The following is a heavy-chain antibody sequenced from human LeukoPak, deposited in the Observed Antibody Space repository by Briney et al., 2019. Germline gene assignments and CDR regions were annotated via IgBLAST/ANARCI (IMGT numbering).Heavy chain of an antibody. D-gene: IGHD5-18*01. CDR2: IYYSGST. CDR3: AREYKRGYSLDY. CDR1: GGSISSYY. V-gene: IGHV4-59*01. Sequence: SETLSLTCTVSGGSISSYYWSWIRQPPGKGLEWIGYIYYSGSTNYNPSLKSRVTISVDTSKNQFSLRLSSVTAADTAVYYCAREYKRGYSLDYWGQGTLVTVSS. J-gene: IGHJ4*02.